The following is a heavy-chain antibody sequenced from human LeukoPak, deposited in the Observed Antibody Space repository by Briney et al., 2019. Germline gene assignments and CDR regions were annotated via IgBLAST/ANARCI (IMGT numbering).Heavy chain of an antibody. V-gene: IGHV3-21*01. D-gene: IGHD3-22*01. J-gene: IGHJ4*02. Sequence: GGSLRLSCAASGFTFSSYSMNWGREAPGKGLEWVSSISSSSSDIYYADSVKGRFTISRDNAKNSLYLQMNSLRAEDTAVYYCARVEGGYYYDSSGYYSRDYWGQGTLVTVSS. CDR2: ISSSSSDI. CDR1: GFTFSSYS. CDR3: ARVEGGYYYDSSGYYSRDY.